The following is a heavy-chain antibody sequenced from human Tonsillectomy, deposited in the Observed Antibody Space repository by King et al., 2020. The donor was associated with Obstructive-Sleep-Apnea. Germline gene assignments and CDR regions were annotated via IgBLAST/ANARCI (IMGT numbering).Heavy chain of an antibody. J-gene: IGHJ4*02. CDR2: ISGSGGST. D-gene: IGHD2-15*01. Sequence: VQLVQSGGGLVQPGGSLRLSCAASGFTFSSYGMTWVRQAPGEGLEWVSGISGSGGSTYYADSVKGRFTISRDNSKNTLYLQMNSLRAEDTAVYYCAKGPCSGGSCYLFYWGQGTLVTVSS. CDR3: AKGPCSGGSCYLFY. CDR1: GFTFSSYG. V-gene: IGHV3-23*04.